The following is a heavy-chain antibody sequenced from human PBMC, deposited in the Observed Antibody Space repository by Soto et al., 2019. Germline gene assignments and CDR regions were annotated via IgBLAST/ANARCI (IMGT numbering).Heavy chain of an antibody. CDR1: GYSFTTYG. V-gene: IGHV1-18*01. Sequence: QVQLVQSGPEVKKPGASVKVSCKASGYSFTTYGIAWVRQAPGQGLEWMGWISGDNGNTNYAQKLQGRVTMTTDISTSTAYLELRSLGSDDTAVYYCARDGYYDNRGQGTMVIVSS. CDR3: ARDGYYDN. D-gene: IGHD3-22*01. J-gene: IGHJ3*01. CDR2: ISGDNGNT.